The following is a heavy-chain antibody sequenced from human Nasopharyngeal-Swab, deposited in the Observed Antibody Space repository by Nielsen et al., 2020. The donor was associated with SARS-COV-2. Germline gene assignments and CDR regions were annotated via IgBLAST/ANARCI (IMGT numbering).Heavy chain of an antibody. CDR3: ASPRDYYDSRDAFDI. J-gene: IGHJ3*02. D-gene: IGHD3-22*01. Sequence: ASVKVSCKVSGYTLTELSMHWVRQAPGKGLEWVGGFDPEDGETIYAQKFQGRVTMTEDTSTDTAYMELSSLRSEDTAVYYCASPRDYYDSRDAFDIWGQGTMVTVSS. CDR2: FDPEDGET. V-gene: IGHV1-24*01. CDR1: GYTLTELS.